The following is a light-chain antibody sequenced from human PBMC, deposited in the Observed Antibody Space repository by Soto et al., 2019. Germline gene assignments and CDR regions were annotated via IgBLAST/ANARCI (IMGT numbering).Light chain of an antibody. CDR3: LQHNSYPIT. CDR2: GAF. CDR1: QSVSSNY. V-gene: IGKV3-20*01. J-gene: IGKJ5*01. Sequence: EIVLTQSPCTLSLSTGERATFSCRASQSVSSNYLAWYQQKPGQAPRLLIYGAFKRATGIPDRFSGSGSGTEFTLTISSLQPEDFATYYCLQHNSYPITFGQGTRLAIK.